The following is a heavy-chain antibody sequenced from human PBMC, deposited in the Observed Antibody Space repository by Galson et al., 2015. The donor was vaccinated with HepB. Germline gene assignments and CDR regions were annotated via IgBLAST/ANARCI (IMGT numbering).Heavy chain of an antibody. Sequence: SVKVSCKASGYTFTSYGISWVRQAPGQGLEWMGWISTYNGNTNYAQKLQGRVTMTTDTSTSTAYMELRSLRSDNTAVYYCARAASDRNIYTRYWGQGTLVTVSS. CDR3: ARAASDRNIYTRY. D-gene: IGHD2/OR15-2a*01. CDR2: ISTYNGNT. J-gene: IGHJ4*02. CDR1: GYTFTSYG. V-gene: IGHV1-18*04.